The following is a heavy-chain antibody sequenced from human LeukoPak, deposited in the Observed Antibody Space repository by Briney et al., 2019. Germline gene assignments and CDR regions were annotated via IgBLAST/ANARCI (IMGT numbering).Heavy chain of an antibody. J-gene: IGHJ5*02. D-gene: IGHD6-19*01. V-gene: IGHV3-23*01. CDR1: GFTFSSYA. CDR2: ISGSGGST. CDR3: AKDKTYSSGWYSWFDP. Sequence: GGSLRLSCAASGFTFSSYAMSWVRQAPGKGLEWVSAISGSGGSTYYADSVKGRFTISRDNSKNTLYLQMSSLRAEDTAVYYCAKDKTYSSGWYSWFDPWGQGTLVTVSS.